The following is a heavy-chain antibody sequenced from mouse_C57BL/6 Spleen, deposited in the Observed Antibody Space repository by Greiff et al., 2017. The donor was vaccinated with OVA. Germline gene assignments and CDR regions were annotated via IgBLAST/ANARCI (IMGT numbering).Heavy chain of an antibody. J-gene: IGHJ2*01. D-gene: IGHD1-1*01. CDR2: INPSNGGT. Sequence: VQLQQSGTELVKPGASVKLSCKASGYTFTSYWMHWVKQRPGQGLEWIGNINPSNGGTNYNEKFKSKATLTVDKSSSTAYMQLSSLTSEDSAVYYCAPLITTVGYFDYWGQGTTRTVSS. V-gene: IGHV1-53*01. CDR3: APLITTVGYFDY. CDR1: GYTFTSYW.